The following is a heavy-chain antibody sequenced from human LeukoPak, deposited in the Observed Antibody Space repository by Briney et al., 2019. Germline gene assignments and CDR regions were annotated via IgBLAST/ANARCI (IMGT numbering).Heavy chain of an antibody. V-gene: IGHV4-34*01. CDR1: GGSISSGDYY. J-gene: IGHJ6*03. CDR2: INHSGST. D-gene: IGHD6-19*01. Sequence: SETLSLTCTASGGSISSGDYYWNWIRQPPGKGLEWIGEINHSGSTNYNPSLKSRVTISVDTSKNQFSLKLSSVTAADTAVYYCARGSWDSSGWYSYYYYYMDVWGKGTTVTVSS. CDR3: ARGSWDSSGWYSYYYYYMDV.